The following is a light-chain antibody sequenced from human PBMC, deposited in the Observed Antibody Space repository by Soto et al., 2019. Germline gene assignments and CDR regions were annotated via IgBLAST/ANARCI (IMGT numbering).Light chain of an antibody. CDR1: QSVNNN. CDR3: QQYDNWPPIT. Sequence: EILMTQSPATLSVSPGEGATLSCRASQSVNNNLAWYQQKPGQAPRLLIYGASTRATGIPGRFSGSGSGTEFTLTISSLQSEDFAVYYCQQYDNWPPITFGQGTRLEIK. CDR2: GAS. J-gene: IGKJ5*01. V-gene: IGKV3-15*01.